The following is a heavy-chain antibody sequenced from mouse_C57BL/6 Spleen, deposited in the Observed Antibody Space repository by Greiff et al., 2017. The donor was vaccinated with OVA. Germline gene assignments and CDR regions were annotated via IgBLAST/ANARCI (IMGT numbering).Heavy chain of an antibody. CDR1: GFTFSDYG. J-gene: IGHJ2*01. V-gene: IGHV5-17*01. Sequence: EVKLVESGGGLVKPGGSLKLSCAASGFTFSDYGMHWVRQAPEKGLEWVAYISSGSSTIYYADTVKGRFTISRDNAKNTLFLQMTSLRSEDTAMYYCARDGPYYFDDWGQGTTLTVSS. D-gene: IGHD2-3*01. CDR3: ARDGPYYFDD. CDR2: ISSGSSTI.